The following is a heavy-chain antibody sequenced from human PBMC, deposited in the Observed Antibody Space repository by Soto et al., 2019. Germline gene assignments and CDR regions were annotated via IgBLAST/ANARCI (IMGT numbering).Heavy chain of an antibody. V-gene: IGHV3-53*01. CDR2: IYSGGST. Sequence: HPVGSLRLSCAASGFTFSSYAMSWVRQAPGKGLEWVSVIYSGGSTYYADSVKGRFTISRDNSKNTLYLQMNSLRAEDTAVYYCARLSSSWYHSYLDYWGQGTLVTVSS. CDR3: ARLSSSWYHSYLDY. J-gene: IGHJ4*02. D-gene: IGHD6-13*01. CDR1: GFTFSSYA.